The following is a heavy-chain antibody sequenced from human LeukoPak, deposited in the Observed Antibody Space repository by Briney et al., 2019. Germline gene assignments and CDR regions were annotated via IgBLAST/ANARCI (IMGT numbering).Heavy chain of an antibody. Sequence: SETLSLTCAVYGGSFSGYYWSWIRQPPGKGLEWIGEINHSGSTNYNPSLKSRVTISVDTSKNQFSLKLSSVPAADTAVYYCARPPCSGGSCYFDYWGQGTLVTVSS. V-gene: IGHV4-34*01. CDR3: ARPPCSGGSCYFDY. J-gene: IGHJ4*02. CDR1: GGSFSGYY. D-gene: IGHD2-15*01. CDR2: INHSGST.